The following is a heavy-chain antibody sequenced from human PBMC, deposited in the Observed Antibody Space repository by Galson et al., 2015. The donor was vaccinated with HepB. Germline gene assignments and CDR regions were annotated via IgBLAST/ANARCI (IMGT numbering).Heavy chain of an antibody. D-gene: IGHD3-10*01. CDR3: ATYRSSPSPHFDY. J-gene: IGHJ4*02. CDR1: GFTFRNYG. CDR2: IAYDGSNK. Sequence: SLRLSCAGSGFTFRNYGMNWVRQAPGKGLDWVALIAYDGSNKYYADSVKGRFTISRDNSKNTLYLHVDSLRAEDTAVYYCATYRSSPSPHFDYWGLGALVIVSS. V-gene: IGHV3-30*03.